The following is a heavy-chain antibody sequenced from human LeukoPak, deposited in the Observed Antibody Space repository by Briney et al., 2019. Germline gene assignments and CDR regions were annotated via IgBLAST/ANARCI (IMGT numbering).Heavy chain of an antibody. Sequence: GGSLRLSCAASGFTFSSYAMHWVRQAPGKGLEWVAVISYDGSNKYYADSVKGRFTISRDNSKNSLYLQMNSLRAEDTAAYYCARDASTYYDYVWGSLVDYWGQGTLVTVSS. J-gene: IGHJ4*02. D-gene: IGHD3-16*01. CDR2: ISYDGSNK. CDR1: GFTFSSYA. CDR3: ARDASTYYDYVWGSLVDY. V-gene: IGHV3-30*07.